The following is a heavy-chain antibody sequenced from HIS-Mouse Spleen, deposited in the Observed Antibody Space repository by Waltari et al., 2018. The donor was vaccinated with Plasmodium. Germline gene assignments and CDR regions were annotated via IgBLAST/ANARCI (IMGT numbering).Heavy chain of an antibody. Sequence: QVQLVQSGAEVKKPGASVKVSCKASGYTFTGYYMHWVRQAPGQGLEWMGWINPNSGGKNYAQKFQGRVTRTRDTSISTAYMELSRLRSDDTAVYYCARAHLTGFFDYWGQGTLVTVSS. V-gene: IGHV1-2*02. CDR2: INPNSGGK. J-gene: IGHJ4*02. D-gene: IGHD7-27*01. CDR3: ARAHLTGFFDY. CDR1: GYTFTGYY.